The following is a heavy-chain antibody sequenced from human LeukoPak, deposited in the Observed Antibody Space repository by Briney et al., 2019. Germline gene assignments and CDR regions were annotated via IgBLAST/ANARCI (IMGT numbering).Heavy chain of an antibody. Sequence: ASVKVSCKTSEYIFTIYHIHWVRQAPGQGLEWMAWINPDSGVTKCAQDLQGRVTVARDTSLTTTYMELSTLTSDDTAVYYCALVTSGNWWFDPWGQGTLVTVSS. CDR1: EYIFTIYH. CDR3: ALVTSGNWWFDP. V-gene: IGHV1-2*02. D-gene: IGHD2-21*02. J-gene: IGHJ5*02. CDR2: INPDSGVT.